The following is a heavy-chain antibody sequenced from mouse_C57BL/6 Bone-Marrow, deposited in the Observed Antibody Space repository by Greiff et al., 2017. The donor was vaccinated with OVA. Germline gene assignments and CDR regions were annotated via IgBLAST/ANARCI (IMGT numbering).Heavy chain of an antibody. J-gene: IGHJ3*01. CDR1: GYTFTSYG. CDR3: ARKGGFAY. V-gene: IGHV1-81*01. CDR2: IYPRSGNT. Sequence: QVQLQQSGAELARPGASVKLSCKASGYTFTSYGISWVKQRTGQGLEWIGEIYPRSGNTYYNEKFKGKATLTADKSSSTAYMELRSLTSEDSAVYFSARKGGFAYWGQGTLVTVSA.